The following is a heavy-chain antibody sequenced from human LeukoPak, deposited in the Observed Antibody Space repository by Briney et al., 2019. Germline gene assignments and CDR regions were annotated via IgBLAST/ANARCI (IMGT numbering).Heavy chain of an antibody. Sequence: SVKVSCKASGGTFSSYAISWVRQAPGQGLEWMGGIIPIFGTANYAQKFQGRVTITADKSTSTAYMELGSLRSEDTAAYYCASQLSGCSGGSCYWFDPWGQGTLVTVSS. D-gene: IGHD2-15*01. CDR3: ASQLSGCSGGSCYWFDP. J-gene: IGHJ5*02. CDR1: GGTFSSYA. V-gene: IGHV1-69*06. CDR2: IIPIFGTA.